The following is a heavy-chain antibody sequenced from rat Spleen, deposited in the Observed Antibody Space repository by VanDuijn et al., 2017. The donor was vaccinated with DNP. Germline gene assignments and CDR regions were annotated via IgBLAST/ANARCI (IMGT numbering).Heavy chain of an antibody. V-gene: IGHV5S11*01. CDR3: ARHGEVPSRYAMDA. CDR2: ISTGGGNT. J-gene: IGHJ4*01. D-gene: IGHD1-5*01. Sequence: EVYLVESGGGLVQPGRSLKLSCAASGFTFTHYYMAWVRQAPAKGLEWVASISTGGGNTYYRDSVTGRFTISRDNAKSTLFLQMDSLRSEETATYYCARHGEVPSRYAMDAWGQGTAVTVSS. CDR1: GFTFTHYY.